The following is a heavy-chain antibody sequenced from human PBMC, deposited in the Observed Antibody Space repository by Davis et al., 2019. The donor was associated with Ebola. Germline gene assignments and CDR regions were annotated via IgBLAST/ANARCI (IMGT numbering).Heavy chain of an antibody. CDR1: GGSISSYY. Sequence: PGGSLRLSCTVSGGSISSYYWSWIRQPPGKGLEWIGYNYYSGSTNYNPSLKSRVTISVDTSKNQFSLKLSSVTAADTAVYYCAREPDYFSMDVWGQGTTVTVSS. CDR3: AREPDYFSMDV. V-gene: IGHV4-59*12. J-gene: IGHJ6*02. CDR2: NYYSGST.